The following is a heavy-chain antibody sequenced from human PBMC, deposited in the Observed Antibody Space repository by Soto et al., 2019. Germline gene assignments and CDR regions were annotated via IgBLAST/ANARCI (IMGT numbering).Heavy chain of an antibody. Sequence: NPSETLSLTCSVSGYSVSSSDYYWAWIRQPPGKGLEWIGSMLYSGLTYYNPSVKSRVTLSVDTSKNQFSVRLNSVTASDTAVYYCAPLSVSLSGPYGIHVWGQGTTVTVSS. D-gene: IGHD2-15*01. CDR3: APLSVSLSGPYGIHV. CDR2: MLYSGLT. V-gene: IGHV4-39*01. J-gene: IGHJ6*02. CDR1: GYSVSSSDYY.